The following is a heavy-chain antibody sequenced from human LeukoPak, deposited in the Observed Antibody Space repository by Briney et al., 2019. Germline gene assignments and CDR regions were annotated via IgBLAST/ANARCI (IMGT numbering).Heavy chain of an antibody. J-gene: IGHJ3*02. CDR1: GGSIIISSYY. CDR3: AREEMATIYAFDI. V-gene: IGHV4-39*07. CDR2: IYYSGST. D-gene: IGHD5-24*01. Sequence: SETLSLTCTVSGGSIIISSYYWGWIRQPPGKGLEWVGSIYYSGSTYYNPSLKSRVTISVDTSKNQFSLKLSSVTAADTAVYYCAREEMATIYAFDIWGQGTMVTVSS.